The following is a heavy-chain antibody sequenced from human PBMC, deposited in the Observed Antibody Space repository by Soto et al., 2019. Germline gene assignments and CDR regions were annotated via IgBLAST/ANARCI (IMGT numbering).Heavy chain of an antibody. D-gene: IGHD5-18*01. V-gene: IGHV4-59*01. CDR2: IYYSGST. CDR1: GGSISSYY. J-gene: IGHJ4*02. CDR3: ARHSRGYSYGYDY. Sequence: SETLSLTCTVSGGSISSYYWSWIRQPPGKGLEWIGYIYYSGSTNYNPSLKSRVTISVDTSKNQFSLKLSSVTAADTAVYYCARHSRGYSYGYDYWGQGTIVTVYS.